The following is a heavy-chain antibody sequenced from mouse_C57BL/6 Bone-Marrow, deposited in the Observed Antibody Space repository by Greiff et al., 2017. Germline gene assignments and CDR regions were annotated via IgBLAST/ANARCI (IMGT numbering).Heavy chain of an antibody. CDR1: GFTFSDYG. CDR2: ISNLAYSI. Sequence: EVKLMESGGGLVQPGGSLKLSCAASGFTFSDYGMAWVRQAPRKGPEWVAFISNLAYSIYYADTVTGRFTISRENAKNTLYLEMSSLRSEDTAMYYCARYYYGSRGLDYWGQGTTLTVSS. J-gene: IGHJ2*01. D-gene: IGHD1-1*01. V-gene: IGHV5-15*01. CDR3: ARYYYGSRGLDY.